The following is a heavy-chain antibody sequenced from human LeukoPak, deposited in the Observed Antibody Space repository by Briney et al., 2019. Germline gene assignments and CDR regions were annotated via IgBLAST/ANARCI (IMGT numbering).Heavy chain of an antibody. D-gene: IGHD6-19*01. Sequence: PGGSLRLSCAASGFTFTSYGISWVRQAPGQGLEWMGWISAYNGNTNYAQKLQGRVTMTTDTSTSTAYMELRSLRSDGTAVYYCARWQWLVLNDYWGQGTLVTVSS. V-gene: IGHV1-18*01. CDR3: ARWQWLVLNDY. CDR1: GFTFTSYG. J-gene: IGHJ4*02. CDR2: ISAYNGNT.